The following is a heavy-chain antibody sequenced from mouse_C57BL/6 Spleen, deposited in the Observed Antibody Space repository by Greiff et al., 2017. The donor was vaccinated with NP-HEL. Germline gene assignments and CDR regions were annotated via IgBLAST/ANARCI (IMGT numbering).Heavy chain of an antibody. CDR3: ARGPNYYGSSYWYFDV. J-gene: IGHJ1*03. D-gene: IGHD1-1*01. Sequence: VQLQQSGPGLVQPSQSLSITCTVSGFSLTSYGVHWVRQSPGKGLEWLGVIWRGGSTDYNAAFISRLSISKDNSKSQVFFKMNSLQADDTAIYDCARGPNYYGSSYWYFDVWGTGTTVTVSS. V-gene: IGHV2-2*01. CDR2: IWRGGST. CDR1: GFSLTSYG.